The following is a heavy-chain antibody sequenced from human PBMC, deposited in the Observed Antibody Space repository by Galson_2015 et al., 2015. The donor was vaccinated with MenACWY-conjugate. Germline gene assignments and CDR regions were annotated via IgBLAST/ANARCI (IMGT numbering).Heavy chain of an antibody. CDR1: GLTFSRYG. V-gene: IGHV3-48*04. D-gene: IGHD2-21*02. CDR3: ASGLTYCCAGCPDY. J-gene: IGHJ4*02. CDR2: ISSSSSSI. Sequence: SLRLSCAVSGLTFSRYGMNWVRQAPGKGLEWVSYISSSSSSIYYADSVRGRFTISRDNAKNSLYLQMDSLRAEDTAIYYCASGLTYCCAGCPDYWGQGTLVTVSS.